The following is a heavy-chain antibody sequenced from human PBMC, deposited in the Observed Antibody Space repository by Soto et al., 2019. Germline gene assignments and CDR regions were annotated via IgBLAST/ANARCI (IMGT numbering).Heavy chain of an antibody. V-gene: IGHV3-30*03. Sequence: GGSLRLSCAASGFTFNSYRIHWVRQAPGKGLEWVAVISHNGSKTNYADSVKSRLTITKDTSKNQVVLTMTNMDPVDTAPYYCAHRRRGSYFDYWGQGTLVTVSS. D-gene: IGHD3-16*01. CDR1: GFTFNSYR. CDR3: AHRRRGSYFDY. CDR2: ISHNGSKT. J-gene: IGHJ4*02.